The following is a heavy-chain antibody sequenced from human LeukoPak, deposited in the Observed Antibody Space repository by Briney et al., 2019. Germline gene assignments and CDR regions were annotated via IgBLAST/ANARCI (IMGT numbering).Heavy chain of an antibody. CDR1: GFTFSSYG. CDR2: ISYDGSNK. D-gene: IGHD6-13*01. Sequence: GGSLRLSCAASGFTFSSYGMHWVRRAPGKGLEWVAVISYDGSNKYYADSVKGRFTISRDNSKNTLYLQMNSLRAEDTAVYYCAKDPGIAAAGNTYFDYWGQGTLVTVSS. V-gene: IGHV3-30*18. CDR3: AKDPGIAAAGNTYFDY. J-gene: IGHJ4*02.